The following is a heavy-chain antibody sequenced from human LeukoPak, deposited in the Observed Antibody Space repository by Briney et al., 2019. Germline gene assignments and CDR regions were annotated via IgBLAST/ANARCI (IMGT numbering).Heavy chain of an antibody. CDR2: ISSSSSYI. D-gene: IGHD6-13*01. V-gene: IGHV3-21*01. J-gene: IGHJ1*01. CDR1: GFTFSTYS. Sequence: AGGSLRLSCAASGFTFSTYSMNWVRQAPGKGLEWVSSISSSSSYIYYADSVKGRFSIYRDNAKNSLFLQMKRLRADDTAVYFRARGPRNSSSYQYFQHWGQGTLVTVSS. CDR3: ARGPRNSSSYQYFQH.